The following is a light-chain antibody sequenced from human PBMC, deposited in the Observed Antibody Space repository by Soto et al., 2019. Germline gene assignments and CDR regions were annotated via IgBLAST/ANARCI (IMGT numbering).Light chain of an antibody. Sequence: ERVMTQSPATLSVSPGERATLSCRASQSVGSNLAWYQQKPGQAPRLLIFGASSRATGVPARFSGSGSGTEFTLTINRLEPEDFAVYYCQQYGNSGVTFGPGTKVDIK. J-gene: IGKJ3*01. CDR1: QSVGSN. V-gene: IGKV3-15*01. CDR2: GAS. CDR3: QQYGNSGVT.